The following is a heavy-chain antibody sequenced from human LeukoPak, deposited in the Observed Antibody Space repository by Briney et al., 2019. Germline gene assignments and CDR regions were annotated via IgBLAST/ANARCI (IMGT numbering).Heavy chain of an antibody. D-gene: IGHD3-22*01. J-gene: IGHJ4*02. CDR1: GGSISSYY. CDR3: ARHAYDSSGYYYHPLDY. CDR2: IYTSGST. V-gene: IGHV4-4*09. Sequence: SETLSLTCTVSGGSISSYYWSWIRQPAGKGLEWIGYIYTSGSTNYNPSLKSRVTISVDTSKNQFSLKLSSVTAADTAVYYCARHAYDSSGYYYHPLDYWGQGTLVTVSS.